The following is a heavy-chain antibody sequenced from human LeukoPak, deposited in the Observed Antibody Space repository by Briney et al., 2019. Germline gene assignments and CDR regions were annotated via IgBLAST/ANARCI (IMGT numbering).Heavy chain of an antibody. CDR2: INHSGST. Sequence: SETLSLTCAVYGGSFSGYYWSWIRQPPGKGLEWIGEINHSGSTNYNPSLKSRVTISVNTSKNQFSLKLSSVTAADTAVYYCARGPIAARLPRAFDYWGQGTLVTVSS. CDR3: ARGPIAARLPRAFDY. CDR1: GGSFSGYY. V-gene: IGHV4-34*01. J-gene: IGHJ4*02. D-gene: IGHD6-6*01.